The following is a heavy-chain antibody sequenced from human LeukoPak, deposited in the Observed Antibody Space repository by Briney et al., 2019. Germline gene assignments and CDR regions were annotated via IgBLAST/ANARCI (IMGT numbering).Heavy chain of an antibody. CDR1: GFTFSSYG. V-gene: IGHV3-30*02. CDR3: ANGGQRGYSGYDSPLSDY. Sequence: PGGSLRLSCAASGFTFSSYGMHWVRQAPGKGLEWVAFIRYDGSNKYYADSVKGRFTISRDSSKNTLYLQMNSLRAEDTAVYYCANGGQRGYSGYDSPLSDYWGQGTLVTVSS. J-gene: IGHJ4*02. D-gene: IGHD5-12*01. CDR2: IRYDGSNK.